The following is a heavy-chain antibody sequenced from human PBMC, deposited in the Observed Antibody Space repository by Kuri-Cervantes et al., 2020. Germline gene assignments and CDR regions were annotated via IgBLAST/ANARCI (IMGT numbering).Heavy chain of an antibody. J-gene: IGHJ5*02. D-gene: IGHD3/OR15-3a*01. Sequence: SVKVSCKASGGTFSSSAIHWVRQAPGQGLEYMGGIIPVFGSANYAQKFQGRVTITADESTSTTYMELNTLSSDDTAVYYCARTGFTSLDNWFDPWGQGTLVTVSS. CDR3: ARTGFTSLDNWFDP. V-gene: IGHV1-69*13. CDR2: IIPVFGSA. CDR1: GGTFSSSA.